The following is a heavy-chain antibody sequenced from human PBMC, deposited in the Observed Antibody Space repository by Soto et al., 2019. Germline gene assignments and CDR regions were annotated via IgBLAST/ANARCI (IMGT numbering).Heavy chain of an antibody. CDR2: INHSGST. D-gene: IGHD3-10*01. Sequence: SETLSLTCAVYGGSFSGYYWSWIRQPPGKGLEWIGEINHSGSTNYNPSLKSRVTISVDTSKNQFSLKLSSVTAADTAVYYCARDSVMVRGVSPDANNPGVYWGQGTLVTVSS. CDR1: GGSFSGYY. J-gene: IGHJ4*02. V-gene: IGHV4-34*01. CDR3: ARDSVMVRGVSPDANNPGVY.